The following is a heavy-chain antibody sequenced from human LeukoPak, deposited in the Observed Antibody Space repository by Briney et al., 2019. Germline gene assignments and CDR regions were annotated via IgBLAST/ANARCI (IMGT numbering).Heavy chain of an antibody. CDR3: ARLVYCSTTSCLGGAFDI. J-gene: IGHJ3*02. CDR2: IYPGDSDT. D-gene: IGHD2-2*01. CDR1: GYSFTSYW. Sequence: GESLKISCKGSGYSFTSYWIGWVRQMPGKGLEWMGIIYPGDSDTRYSPSFQGQVTISADKSISTAYLQWSSLKASDTAMYYCARLVYCSTTSCLGGAFDIWSQGTMVTVSS. V-gene: IGHV5-51*01.